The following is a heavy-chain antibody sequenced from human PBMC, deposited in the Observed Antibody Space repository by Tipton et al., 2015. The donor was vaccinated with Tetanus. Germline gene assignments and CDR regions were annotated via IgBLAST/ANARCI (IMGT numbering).Heavy chain of an antibody. CDR2: IYYSGST. D-gene: IGHD3-3*02. J-gene: IGHJ4*02. Sequence: TLSLTCSVSGDSINSGDYCWSWLRQPPGKGLEWIGYIYYSGSTYYNPSLKSRVTISIDTSKNQFSLRLSSVTAADTVVYYCSSSPGNQYLAFFDYWGRGTKVTVSS. CDR3: SSSPGNQYLAFFDY. CDR1: GDSINSGDYC. V-gene: IGHV4-30-4*01.